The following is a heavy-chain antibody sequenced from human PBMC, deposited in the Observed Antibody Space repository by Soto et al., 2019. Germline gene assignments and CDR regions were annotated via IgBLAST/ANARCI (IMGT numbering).Heavy chain of an antibody. Sequence: EVQLVESGGGLTQPGGSLRLSCVVSGFIVSRSHMMWVRQAPGKGLEGVSVIYNHGQINYVDPVKGRFTIARDNSKNTIYLQMNSLKVADTAVYYCVRVTGAERHWGQGALVTVSS. D-gene: IGHD7-27*01. CDR1: GFIVSRSH. CDR3: VRVTGAERH. CDR2: IYNHGQI. J-gene: IGHJ4*02. V-gene: IGHV3-53*01.